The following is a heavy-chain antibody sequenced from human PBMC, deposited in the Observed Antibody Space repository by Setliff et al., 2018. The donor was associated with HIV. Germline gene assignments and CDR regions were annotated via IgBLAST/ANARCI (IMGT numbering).Heavy chain of an antibody. J-gene: IGHJ6*02. Sequence: SETLSLTCPVSGYSISSGYSWGWIRQPPGRGLEWIGAIHHSGNTYYNPSLKSRVTISVDTSKNLFSLKVNSVTAADTAVYYCARHDITLVRGLVWG. V-gene: IGHV4-38-2*01. CDR1: GYSISSGYS. D-gene: IGHD3-10*01. CDR2: IHHSGNT. CDR3: ARHDITLVRGLV.